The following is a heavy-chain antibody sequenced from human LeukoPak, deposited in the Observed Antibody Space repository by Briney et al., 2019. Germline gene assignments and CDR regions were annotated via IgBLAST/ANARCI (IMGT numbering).Heavy chain of an antibody. CDR1: GYTFTSYG. D-gene: IGHD1-26*01. CDR3: ARVDSGRYYGHDY. Sequence: ASVKVSCKASGYTFTSYGISWVRQAPGQGLEWMGWISGYNGNTNYAQKLQGRVTMTTDTSTNTAYMELRSLRSDDTAMYYCARVDSGRYYGHDYWGQGTLVTVSS. V-gene: IGHV1-18*01. CDR2: ISGYNGNT. J-gene: IGHJ4*02.